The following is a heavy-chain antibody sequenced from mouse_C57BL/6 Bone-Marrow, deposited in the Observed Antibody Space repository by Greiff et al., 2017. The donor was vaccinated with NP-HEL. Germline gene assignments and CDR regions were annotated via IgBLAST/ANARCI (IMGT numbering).Heavy chain of an antibody. J-gene: IGHJ1*03. CDR3: TMLLRGWYFDV. CDR1: GFNIKDDY. V-gene: IGHV14-4*01. D-gene: IGHD2-12*01. Sequence: VHVKQSGAELVRPGASVKLSCTASGFNIKDDYMHWVKQRPEQGLEWIGWIDPENGDTEYASKFQGKATITADTSSNTAYLQLSSLTSEDTAVYYCTMLLRGWYFDVWGTGTTVTVSS. CDR2: IDPENGDT.